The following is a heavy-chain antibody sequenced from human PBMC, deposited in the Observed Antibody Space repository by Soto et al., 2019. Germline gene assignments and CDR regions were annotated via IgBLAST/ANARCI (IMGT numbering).Heavy chain of an antibody. CDR3: GSRARYSGGYTDLHS. J-gene: IGHJ5*01. Sequence: EVQLVESGGGLVQPGGSLRLSCAASGFTFSTYWMNWVRQAPGKGLEWVANINRDGGDKYHVDSVKGRFTISRSNAKNSVYQQLTSRRVEDTAVYYCGSRARYSGGYTDLHSWGAGALGTVAS. V-gene: IGHV3-7*05. D-gene: IGHD1-26*01. CDR2: INRDGGDK. CDR1: GFTFSTYW.